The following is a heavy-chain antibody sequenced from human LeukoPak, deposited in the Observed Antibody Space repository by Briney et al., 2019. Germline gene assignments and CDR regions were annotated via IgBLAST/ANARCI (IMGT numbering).Heavy chain of an antibody. Sequence: MSSETLSLTCTVSGGSISSYYWSWIRQPAGKGLEWIGRIYTSGSTNYNPSLKSRVTMSVDTSKNQFSLKLSSVTAADTAVYYCARGYDFWSGYYPDAFDIWGQGTMVTVSS. CDR3: ARGYDFWSGYYPDAFDI. V-gene: IGHV4-4*07. CDR1: GGSISSYY. D-gene: IGHD3-3*01. CDR2: IYTSGST. J-gene: IGHJ3*02.